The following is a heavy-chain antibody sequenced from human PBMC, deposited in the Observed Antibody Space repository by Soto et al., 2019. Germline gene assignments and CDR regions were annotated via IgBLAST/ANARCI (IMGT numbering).Heavy chain of an antibody. CDR3: AKDRFRIAVAAPFGY. CDR1: GFTFSSYG. Sequence: QVQLVESGGGVVQPGRSLRLSCAASGFTFSSYGMHWVRQAPGKGLEWVAVISYDGSNKYYADSVKGRFTISRDNSKNTLYLLMNSLRAEDTAVYYCAKDRFRIAVAAPFGYWGQGTLVTVSS. V-gene: IGHV3-30*18. D-gene: IGHD6-19*01. J-gene: IGHJ4*02. CDR2: ISYDGSNK.